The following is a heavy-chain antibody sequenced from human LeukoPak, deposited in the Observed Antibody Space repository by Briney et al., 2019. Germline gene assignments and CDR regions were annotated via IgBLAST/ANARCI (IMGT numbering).Heavy chain of an antibody. D-gene: IGHD3-10*01. V-gene: IGHV4-59*08. CDR2: IYYSGST. J-gene: IGHJ6*03. Sequence: SETLSLSCTVSGGSISSYYWSWIRQPPGKGLEWIGYIYYSGSTNYNPSLKSRVTISVDTSKNQFSLKLSSVTAADTAVYYCAGSVRGVIQSPSYYYYMDVWGKGATVTISS. CDR1: GGSISSYY. CDR3: AGSVRGVIQSPSYYYYMDV.